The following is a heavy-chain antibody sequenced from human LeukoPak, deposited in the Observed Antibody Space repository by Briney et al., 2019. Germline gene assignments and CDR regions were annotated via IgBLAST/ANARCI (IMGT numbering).Heavy chain of an antibody. Sequence: SETPSLTCTVSGGSISSYFLSWIRQPAGKGLEWIGRIYTSGSTDYNPSLKSRVTMSIDTSKNQFPLRLSSVTAADTAVYYCARQKGGVAGLKYHFDYWGQGTLVTVSS. CDR2: IYTSGST. V-gene: IGHV4-4*07. CDR1: GGSISSYF. J-gene: IGHJ4*02. D-gene: IGHD6-19*01. CDR3: ARQKGGVAGLKYHFDY.